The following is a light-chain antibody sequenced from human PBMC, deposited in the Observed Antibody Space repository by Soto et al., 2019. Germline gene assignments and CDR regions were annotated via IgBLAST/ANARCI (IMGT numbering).Light chain of an antibody. V-gene: IGLV2-23*01. CDR1: SSDVGSYNL. Sequence: QSALTQPASVSGSPGQSITISCTGTSSDVGSYNLVSWYQQHPGKAPKLMIYEGSKRPSGVSNRFSGSKSGNTASLTISGXXXXXXXDYYCCSYAGSSTWVFGTGTKVTVL. J-gene: IGLJ1*01. CDR3: CSYAGSSTWV. CDR2: EGS.